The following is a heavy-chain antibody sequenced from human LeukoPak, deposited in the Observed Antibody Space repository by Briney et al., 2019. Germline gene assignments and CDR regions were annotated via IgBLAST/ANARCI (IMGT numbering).Heavy chain of an antibody. CDR1: XFTFXXYX. D-gene: IGHD6-19*01. CDR2: IYGSGDRT. Sequence: XSXFTFXXYXMSXXXXXPGXXXXXXSNIYGSGDRTHYVDSVKGRFTISRDNSKNALYLQMDSLRAEDTAVYYCARGYSSGWGAREGYWGQGTLVTVSS. CDR3: ARGYSSGWGAREGY. V-gene: IGHV3-23*01. J-gene: IGHJ4*02.